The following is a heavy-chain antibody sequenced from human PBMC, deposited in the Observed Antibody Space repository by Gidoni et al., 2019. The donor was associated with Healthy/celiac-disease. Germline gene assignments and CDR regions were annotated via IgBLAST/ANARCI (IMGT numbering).Heavy chain of an antibody. D-gene: IGHD5-18*01. CDR3: ARRADRGLRTAMDYYYGMDV. J-gene: IGHJ6*02. Sequence: QVQLVESGGGVVQPGRSLRLSCAASGFTFSGYAMHWVRQAPGQGLEWVAVISDDVSNKYYADSVKGLFTISRDKSKNTLYLQMNSLRAEDTAVYYCARRADRGLRTAMDYYYGMDVWGQVTTVTVSS. CDR2: ISDDVSNK. CDR1: GFTFSGYA. V-gene: IGHV3-30-3*01.